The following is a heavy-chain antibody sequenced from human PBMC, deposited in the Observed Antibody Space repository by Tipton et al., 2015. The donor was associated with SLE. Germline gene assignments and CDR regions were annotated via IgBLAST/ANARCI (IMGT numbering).Heavy chain of an antibody. CDR2: INHSGST. V-gene: IGHV4-38-2*01. D-gene: IGHD2-2*01. Sequence: TLSLTCPVSGSSISSGYYWGWIRQPPGKGLEWIGEINHSGSTNYNPSLKSRVTISVDTSKNQFSLKLSSVTAADTAVYYCARTAVLAAIMMDVWGQGTTVTVSS. CDR3: ARTAVLAAIMMDV. CDR1: GSSISSGYY. J-gene: IGHJ6*02.